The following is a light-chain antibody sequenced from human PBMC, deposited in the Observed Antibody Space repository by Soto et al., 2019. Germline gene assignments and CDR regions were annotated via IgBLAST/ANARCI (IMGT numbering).Light chain of an antibody. CDR2: DAS. Sequence: EIVLTHSPSTLSLSPVESATLSCRATRSVSSYLAWYQQKPGQAPRLLIYDASSRPTDIPARFSGSGSGTDFTLTISSLEPEDFAVYYCQQYGSSGTFGQGTKVDIK. CDR1: RSVSSY. J-gene: IGKJ1*01. V-gene: IGKV3-11*01. CDR3: QQYGSSGT.